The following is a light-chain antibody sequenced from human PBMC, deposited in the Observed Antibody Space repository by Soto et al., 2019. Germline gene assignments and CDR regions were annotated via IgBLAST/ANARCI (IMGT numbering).Light chain of an antibody. V-gene: IGLV2-14*01. CDR1: NSDVGGHNY. CDR2: EVN. J-gene: IGLJ2*01. Sequence: QSALTQPASVSGSPGQSITISCTGTNSDVGGHNYVSWYQQHSGKAPRLLIYEVNNRPSGVSNRFSGSKSGNTASLTISGLQADDEADYYCSSYTGSSLVFGGGTKLTVL. CDR3: SSYTGSSLV.